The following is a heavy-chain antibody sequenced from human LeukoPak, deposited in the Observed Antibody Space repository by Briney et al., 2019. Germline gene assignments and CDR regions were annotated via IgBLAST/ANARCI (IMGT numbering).Heavy chain of an antibody. CDR1: GFTFSGSA. Sequence: GGSLRLSCAASGFTFSGSAMHWVRQASGKGLEWVGRIRSKANSHATAYAASVKGRFTISRDDSKNTAYLQMNSLKTEDTAVYCCTRHDYGSGGGGQGTLVTVSS. CDR2: IRSKANSHAT. CDR3: TRHDYGSGG. V-gene: IGHV3-73*01. D-gene: IGHD3-10*01. J-gene: IGHJ4*02.